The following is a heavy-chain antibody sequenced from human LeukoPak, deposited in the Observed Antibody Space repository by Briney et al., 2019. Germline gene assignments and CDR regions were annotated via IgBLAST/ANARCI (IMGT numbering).Heavy chain of an antibody. CDR1: GFTFSSYG. CDR2: IWYDGSNK. J-gene: IGHJ4*02. V-gene: IGHV3-33*06. CDR3: AKGLEPTEIYYDFDY. Sequence: GESLKISCAASGFTFSSYGMHWVRQAPGKGLEWVAVIWYDGSNKYYADSVKGRFTISRDNSKNTLYLQMNSLRAEDTAVYYCAKGLEPTEIYYDFDYWGQGTLVTVSS. D-gene: IGHD3-3*01.